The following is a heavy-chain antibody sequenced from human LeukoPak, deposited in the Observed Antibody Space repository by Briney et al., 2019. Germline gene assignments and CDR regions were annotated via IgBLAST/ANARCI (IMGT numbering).Heavy chain of an antibody. D-gene: IGHD2-21*01. J-gene: IGHJ3*02. Sequence: GGSLRLSCVASGFTFSTYSINWIRQAPGKGLEWISYITSDSSAMSYADSVKGRFTISRDNAKNSLYLHMHSLSDEDTAMYFCVRDLLWAFDIWGQGTMVTVSS. CDR3: VRDLLWAFDI. CDR2: ITSDSSAM. CDR1: GFTFSTYS. V-gene: IGHV3-48*02.